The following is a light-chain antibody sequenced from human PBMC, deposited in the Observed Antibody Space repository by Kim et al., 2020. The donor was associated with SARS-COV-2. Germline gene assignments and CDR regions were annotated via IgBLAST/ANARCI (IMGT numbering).Light chain of an antibody. CDR1: QSVSSY. J-gene: IGKJ2*01. Sequence: LLWSPGGRATLSCRAIQSVSSYLASYQKNPCQAPWLLSYDASNRTIGMPARFSGSGSGTDFTLTISRRVPEDFAVYYWQQRSNWYTFGQGTKLEI. CDR2: DAS. CDR3: QQRSNWYT. V-gene: IGKV3-11*01.